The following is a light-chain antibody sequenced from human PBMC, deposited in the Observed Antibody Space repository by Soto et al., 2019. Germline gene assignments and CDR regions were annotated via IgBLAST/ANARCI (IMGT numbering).Light chain of an antibody. J-gene: IGKJ1*01. CDR2: GAS. CDR1: QSLSSN. CDR3: QQNNKWPWT. Sequence: EIVMTQSPATLSVSPGESATLSCRASQSLSSNLAWFQQKPGQAPRLLIYGASTRATGIPARFSGGGSGTEFTLTISSLQSEDFAVYYCQQNNKWPWTFGHGTKAEIK. V-gene: IGKV3-15*01.